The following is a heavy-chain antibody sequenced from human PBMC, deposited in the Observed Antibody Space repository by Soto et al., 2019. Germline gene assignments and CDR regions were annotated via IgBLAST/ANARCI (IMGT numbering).Heavy chain of an antibody. J-gene: IGHJ4*02. V-gene: IGHV3-30*02. Sequence: PGGSLRLSCAASGFTFSSYGMHWVRQAPGKGLEWVAVIWYDGSNKYYADSVKGRFTISRDNSKNTLYLQMNSLRAEDTAVYYCAKDKDWAITMIVVVLDYWGQGTLVTVSS. CDR1: GFTFSSYG. CDR2: IWYDGSNK. D-gene: IGHD3-22*01. CDR3: AKDKDWAITMIVVVLDY.